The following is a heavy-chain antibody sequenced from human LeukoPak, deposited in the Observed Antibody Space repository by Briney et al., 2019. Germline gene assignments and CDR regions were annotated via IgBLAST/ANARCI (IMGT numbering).Heavy chain of an antibody. CDR1: GFTFSSYG. D-gene: IGHD2-21*01. V-gene: IGHV3-30*18. J-gene: IGHJ6*02. Sequence: GRSLRLSCAASGFTFSSYGMHWVRQAPGKGLEWVAVISYDGSNKYYADSVKGRFTISRDNSKNTLYLQMNSLRAEGTAVYYCAKLLGTIYPLWGMDVWGQGTTVTVSS. CDR2: ISYDGSNK. CDR3: AKLLGTIYPLWGMDV.